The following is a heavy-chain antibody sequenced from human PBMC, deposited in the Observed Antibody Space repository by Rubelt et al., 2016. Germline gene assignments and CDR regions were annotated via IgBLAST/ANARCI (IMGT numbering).Heavy chain of an antibody. CDR2: VWYDGSHQ. D-gene: IGHD1-26*01. CDR3: ARVQWELLAHDAFDI. J-gene: IGHJ3*02. CDR1: GLTFSSYG. V-gene: IGHV3-33*01. Sequence: GGGVVQPGRSLRLPCAASGLTFSSYGMHWVRQAPGKGLEWVAVVWYDGSHQYYGDSVKGRFTISRDTSKNTLYLQMDSLRAEDTAVYYCARVQWELLAHDAFDIWGQGTMVTVSS.